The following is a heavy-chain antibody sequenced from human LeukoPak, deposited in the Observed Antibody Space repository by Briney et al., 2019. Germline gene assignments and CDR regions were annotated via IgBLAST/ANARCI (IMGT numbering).Heavy chain of an antibody. V-gene: IGHV3-53*01. CDR2: IHSDGTT. CDR1: EFSVSSNY. Sequence: PGGSLRLSCAASEFSVSSNYMTWVRQAPGKGLEWVSVIHSDGTTYYADSVRGRFTISTDNFKNSLFLQMNSMGADDTAVYYCVRDHPLLRYYYDSSGSTDDAFDIWGQGTMVTVSS. CDR3: VRDHPLLRYYYDSSGSTDDAFDI. D-gene: IGHD3-22*01. J-gene: IGHJ3*02.